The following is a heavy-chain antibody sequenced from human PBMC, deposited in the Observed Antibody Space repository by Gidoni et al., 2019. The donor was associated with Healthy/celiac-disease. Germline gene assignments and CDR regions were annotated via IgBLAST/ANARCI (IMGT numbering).Heavy chain of an antibody. J-gene: IGHJ4*02. D-gene: IGHD6-13*01. V-gene: IGHV3-7*03. CDR1: GFTFSTYW. CDR3: ARALKWQQLAKYYFDY. Sequence: EVQLVESGGGLVQPGGSLRLSCAASGFTFSTYWMSWVRQAPGKGLEWVANIKQDGSEKYYVDSVKGRFTISRDNAKNSLYLQMNSLRAEDTAVYYCARALKWQQLAKYYFDYWGQGTLVTVSS. CDR2: IKQDGSEK.